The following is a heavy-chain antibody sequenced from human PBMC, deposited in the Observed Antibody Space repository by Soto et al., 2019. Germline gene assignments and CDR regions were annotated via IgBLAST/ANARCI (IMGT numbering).Heavy chain of an antibody. CDR2: ISYDGSNK. CDR1: GFTFSSYG. CDR3: ANIDYYYYGMDV. V-gene: IGHV3-30*18. Sequence: QVQLVESGGGVVQPGSSLRLSCAASGFTFSSYGMHWVRQAPGKGLEWVAVISYDGSNKYYADSVKGRFTISRDNSKNTRYLQMNSLRAEDTAVYYCANIDYYYYGMDVWGQGTTVTVSS. D-gene: IGHD2-15*01. J-gene: IGHJ6*02.